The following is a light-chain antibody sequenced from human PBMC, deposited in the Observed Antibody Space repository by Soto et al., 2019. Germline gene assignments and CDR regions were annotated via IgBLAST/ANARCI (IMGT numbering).Light chain of an antibody. CDR3: SSYAGSYTVL. Sequence: QSGLTQPRSVSGSPGQSVTISCTGTSSDVGGYNYVSWYQQHPGKAPKLMIYDVSKRPSGVPDRFSGSKSGNTASLTISGLQAEDEADYYCSSYAGSYTVLFGGGTKVTVL. CDR2: DVS. CDR1: SSDVGGYNY. J-gene: IGLJ2*01. V-gene: IGLV2-11*01.